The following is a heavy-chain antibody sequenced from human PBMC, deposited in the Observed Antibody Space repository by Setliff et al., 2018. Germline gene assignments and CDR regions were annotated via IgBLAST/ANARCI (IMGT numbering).Heavy chain of an antibody. CDR1: GYPLTAYY. V-gene: IGHV1-69*05. CDR3: ARSPALLGIVYLDP. J-gene: IGHJ5*01. Sequence: VKVSCKASGYPLTAYYIHWVRQAPGQGLEWMGGLIPMFGTPGYAQKFQDRVTITTDESTSTAYMELNSLTSEDTAVYYCARSPALLGIVYLDPWGQGTRVTVSS. CDR2: LIPMFGTP. D-gene: IGHD2-15*01.